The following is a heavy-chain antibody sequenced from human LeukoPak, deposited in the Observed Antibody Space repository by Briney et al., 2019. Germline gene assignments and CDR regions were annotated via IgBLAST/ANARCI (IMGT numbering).Heavy chain of an antibody. CDR1: VFTFNRSA. D-gene: IGHD3-22*01. CDR2: ISGNGQQR. V-gene: IGHV3-23*01. CDR3: KGDANYRDSSAYFIPFDS. J-gene: IGHJ4*02. Sequence: GGSLRLSCSASVFTFNRSAMTCVRHLPGKGLEWVSSISGNGQQRYYGDSVKGRFSVSRDNSKNTLYLQMDSLRADDAVLYYWKGDANYRDSSAYFIPFDSWGQGTLVTVSS.